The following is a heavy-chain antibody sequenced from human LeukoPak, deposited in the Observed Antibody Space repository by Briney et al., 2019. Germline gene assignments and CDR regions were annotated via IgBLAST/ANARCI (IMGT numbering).Heavy chain of an antibody. CDR3: AKDGSYCGGDCYSRMDV. CDR1: GFTFSSYA. CDR2: ISGSGGST. D-gene: IGHD2-21*02. Sequence: GGSLRLPCAASGFTFSSYAMSWVRQAPGKGLEWVSAISGSGGSTYYADSVKGRFTISRDNSKNTLYLQMNSLRAEDTAVYYCAKDGSYCGGDCYSRMDVWGQGTTVTVSS. J-gene: IGHJ6*02. V-gene: IGHV3-23*01.